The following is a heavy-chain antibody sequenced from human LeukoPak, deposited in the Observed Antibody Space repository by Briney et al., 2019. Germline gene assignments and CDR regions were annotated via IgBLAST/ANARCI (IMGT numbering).Heavy chain of an antibody. J-gene: IGHJ3*02. V-gene: IGHV4-59*12. Sequence: SETLSLTCTVSGGSISSYYWSWIRQPPGKGLEWIGYIYYSGTTKYNPSLKSRVTISVDTSKNQFSLKLSSVTAADTAVYYCAREHGVLLWFGELWGAFDIWGQGTMVTVSS. CDR3: AREHGVLLWFGELWGAFDI. CDR2: IYYSGTT. D-gene: IGHD3-10*01. CDR1: GGSISSYY.